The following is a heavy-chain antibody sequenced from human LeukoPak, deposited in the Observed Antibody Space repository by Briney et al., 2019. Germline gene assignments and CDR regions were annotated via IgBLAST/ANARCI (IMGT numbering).Heavy chain of an antibody. D-gene: IGHD3-22*01. J-gene: IGHJ4*02. CDR3: ARDGSSRDDSGGYHY. CDR2: IHMSGST. V-gene: IGHV4-4*07. Sequence: SETLSLTCTVPGDSINSYHWSWIRQPAGKGLEWIGRIHMSGSTNYNPSLRSRVAISMDNSKNQFSLKLKSVTAADTAVYYCARDGSSRDDSGGYHYWGQGTLVTISS. CDR1: GDSINSYH.